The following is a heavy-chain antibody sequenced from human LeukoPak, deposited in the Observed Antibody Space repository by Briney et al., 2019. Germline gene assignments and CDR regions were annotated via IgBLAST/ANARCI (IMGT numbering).Heavy chain of an antibody. V-gene: IGHV3-30*04. CDR3: TRGAEGIAATDSNFDY. Sequence: GGSLRLSCVASGFTFSSYAMHWVRQAPGKGLEWVAVISYDGSYMSYADSVKGRFTISRDNSKNTLYVQMNSLRAEDTAVYYCTRGAEGIAATDSNFDYWGQGTLVTVSS. D-gene: IGHD6-13*01. CDR1: GFTFSSYA. J-gene: IGHJ4*02. CDR2: ISYDGSYM.